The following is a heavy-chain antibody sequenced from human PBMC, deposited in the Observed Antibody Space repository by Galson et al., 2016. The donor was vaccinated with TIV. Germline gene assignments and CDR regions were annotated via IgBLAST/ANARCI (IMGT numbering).Heavy chain of an antibody. CDR1: GFRFRSYG. Sequence: LRLSCAASGFRFRSYGMHWVHQAPGKGLEWVAVISYDGSSKYYSDSVKDRFTVSRDNSKNTAYLQMNSLIAEDTGVYFCAKERLEFSSISLHSFDFWGLGTLVTVSS. CDR3: AKERLEFSSISLHSFDF. D-gene: IGHD6-6*01. CDR2: ISYDGSSK. V-gene: IGHV3-30*18. J-gene: IGHJ4*02.